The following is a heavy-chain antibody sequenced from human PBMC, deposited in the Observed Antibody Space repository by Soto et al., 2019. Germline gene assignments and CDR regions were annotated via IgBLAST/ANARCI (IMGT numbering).Heavy chain of an antibody. CDR3: ARDGGYDFG. J-gene: IGHJ4*02. Sequence: PGGSLRLACAASGFTFSSYGMHWVRQAPGKGLEWVAVIWYDGSNRYYADSVKGRFTISRDNSKNTLYLQMNSLRAEDTAVYYCARDGGYDFGWGQGTLVTVSS. CDR1: GFTFSSYG. CDR2: IWYDGSNR. D-gene: IGHD4-17*01. V-gene: IGHV3-33*01.